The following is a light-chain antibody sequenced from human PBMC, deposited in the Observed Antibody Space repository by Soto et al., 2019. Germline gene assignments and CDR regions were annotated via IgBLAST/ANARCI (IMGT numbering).Light chain of an antibody. J-gene: IGKJ3*01. CDR3: QQRSLGT. CDR2: DVS. Sequence: IVLTQSPAPLSLSPGERATLSCRASQSVSGYLAWYQQKPGQAPRLLIYDVSSRATGIPARFSGSGSGTDFTLTSSGLEPEDVAVYYCQQRSLGTFGPGTKVDIK. CDR1: QSVSGY. V-gene: IGKV3-11*01.